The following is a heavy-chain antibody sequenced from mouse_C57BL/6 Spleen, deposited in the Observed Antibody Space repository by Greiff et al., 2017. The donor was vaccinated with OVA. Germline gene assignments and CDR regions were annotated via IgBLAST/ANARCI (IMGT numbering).Heavy chain of an antibody. V-gene: IGHV3-8*01. CDR3: ARSPDDYYFED. J-gene: IGHJ2*01. Sequence: EVMLVESGPGLAKPSQSLSLTCSVTGYSITSDYWNWIRKFPGNKLEYMGYISYSGSTYYNPSLKSRSSITRDTTKNQYYLQLNSVTTEDTTTYYCARSPDDYYFEDWGKGTTLTVSS. D-gene: IGHD2-4*01. CDR1: GYSITSDY. CDR2: ISYSGST.